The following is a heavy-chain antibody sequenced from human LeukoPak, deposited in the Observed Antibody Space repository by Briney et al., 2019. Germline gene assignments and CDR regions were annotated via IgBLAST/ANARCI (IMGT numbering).Heavy chain of an antibody. CDR2: IYYNGST. CDR3: ARGGYYDKEAFDI. D-gene: IGHD3-22*01. V-gene: IGHV4-59*01. J-gene: IGHJ3*02. Sequence: PSETLSLTCTVSGGSISSDYWSWIRQPPGKGLDQIGYIYYNGSTNYTPSLKSRVTISVDTSKNQFSLKLSSVTAADTAVYYCARGGYYDKEAFDIWGQGTMVSVSS. CDR1: GGSISSDY.